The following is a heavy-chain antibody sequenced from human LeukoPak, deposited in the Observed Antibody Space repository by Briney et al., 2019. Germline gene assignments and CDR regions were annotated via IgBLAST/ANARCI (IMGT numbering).Heavy chain of an antibody. D-gene: IGHD3-3*01. Sequence: QTGGSLRLSCAVSGFTFSSYAMSWVRQAPGKGLEWVSAISGSGGSTYYADSVKGRFTISRDNSKNTLYLQMNSLRAEDTAVYYCAKGLPVLRFLEWPPDYWGQGTLVTVSS. CDR2: ISGSGGST. CDR1: GFTFSSYA. CDR3: AKGLPVLRFLEWPPDY. V-gene: IGHV3-23*01. J-gene: IGHJ4*02.